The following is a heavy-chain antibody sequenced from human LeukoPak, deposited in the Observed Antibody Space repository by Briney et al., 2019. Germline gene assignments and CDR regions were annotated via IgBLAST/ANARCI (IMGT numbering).Heavy chain of an antibody. CDR1: GGTFSSYA. CDR3: ASWVTKRSGLSAFDI. J-gene: IGHJ3*02. V-gene: IGHV1-69*05. Sequence: GSSVKVSCKASGGTFSSYAISWVRQAPGQGREWMGRIIPIFGTANYAQKFQGRVTITTDESTSTAYMELSSLRSDDTAVYYCASWVTKRSGLSAFDIWGEGTMVTVSS. CDR2: IIPIFGTA. D-gene: IGHD6-19*01.